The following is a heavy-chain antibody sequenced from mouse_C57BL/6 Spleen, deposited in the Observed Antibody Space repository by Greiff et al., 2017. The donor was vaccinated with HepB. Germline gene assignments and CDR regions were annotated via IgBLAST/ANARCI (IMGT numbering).Heavy chain of an antibody. CDR3: TTCYGNYDGYYAMDY. J-gene: IGHJ4*01. Sequence: EVQLQQSGAELVRPGASVKLSCTASGFNIKDDYMHWVKQRPEQGLEWIGWIDPENGDTEYASKFQGKATITADTSSNTAYLQLSSLTSEDTAVYYCTTCYGNYDGYYAMDYWGQGTSVTVSS. CDR1: GFNIKDDY. CDR2: IDPENGDT. D-gene: IGHD2-1*01. V-gene: IGHV14-4*01.